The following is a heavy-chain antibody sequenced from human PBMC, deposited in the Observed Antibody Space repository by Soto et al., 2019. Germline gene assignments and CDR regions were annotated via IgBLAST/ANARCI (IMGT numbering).Heavy chain of an antibody. Sequence: SETLSLTCTVSGGSISSSSYYWGWIRQPPGKGLEWIGSIYYSGSTYYNPSLKSRVTISVDTSKNQFSLKLSPVTAADTAVYYCARRLIKPTPKTTVTTMSAGYDYWGQGTLVTVSS. J-gene: IGHJ4*02. V-gene: IGHV4-39*01. CDR1: GGSISSSSYY. CDR2: IYYSGST. D-gene: IGHD4-17*01. CDR3: ARRLIKPTPKTTVTTMSAGYDY.